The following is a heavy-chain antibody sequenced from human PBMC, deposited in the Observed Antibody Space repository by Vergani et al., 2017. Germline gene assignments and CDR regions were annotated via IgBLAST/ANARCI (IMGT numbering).Heavy chain of an antibody. V-gene: IGHV3-48*03. CDR1: GFTFSSYE. CDR2: ISSSCSTI. Sequence: EVQLVESGGGLVQPGGSLRLSCAASGFTFSSYEMNWVRQAPGKGLEWVSYISSSCSTIYYADSVKSRFTISRDNAKNSLYLQMNSLRAEETAVYDCARDPVSFGDDAFDIWGQGTMVTVSS. D-gene: IGHD3-10*01. J-gene: IGHJ3*02. CDR3: ARDPVSFGDDAFDI.